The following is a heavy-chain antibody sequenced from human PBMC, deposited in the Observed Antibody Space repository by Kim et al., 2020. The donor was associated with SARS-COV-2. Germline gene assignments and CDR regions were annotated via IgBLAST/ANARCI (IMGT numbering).Heavy chain of an antibody. CDR1: GFTFSGST. CDR3: TRNENSGGQFYYGMDV. D-gene: IGHD1-1*01. CDR2: IKSKPRNYAT. J-gene: IGHJ6*02. V-gene: IGHV3-73*01. Sequence: GGSLRLSCAASGFTFSGSTIHWVRQASGKGLEWVGRIKSKPRNYATTYAASVMGRFTISRDDSKNTAYLQMNSLRTEDTAVYYCTRNENSGGQFYYGMDVWGQGTPVTVSS.